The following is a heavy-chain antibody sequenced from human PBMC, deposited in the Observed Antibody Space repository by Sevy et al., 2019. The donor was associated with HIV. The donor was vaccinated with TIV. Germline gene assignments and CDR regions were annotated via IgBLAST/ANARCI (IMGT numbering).Heavy chain of an antibody. Sequence: GGSLRLSCAASGFTFSSYAMHWVRQAPGKGLEWVAVISYDGSNKYYADSVKGRFTNSRDNSKNTLYLQMNSLRAEDTAVYYCARDWDSGYDYVGENYFDYWGQGTLVTVSS. J-gene: IGHJ4*02. CDR1: GFTFSSYA. V-gene: IGHV3-30-3*01. D-gene: IGHD5-12*01. CDR3: ARDWDSGYDYVGENYFDY. CDR2: ISYDGSNK.